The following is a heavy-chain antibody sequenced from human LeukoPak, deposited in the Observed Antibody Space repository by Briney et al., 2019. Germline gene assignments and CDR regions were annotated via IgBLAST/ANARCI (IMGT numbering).Heavy chain of an antibody. J-gene: IGHJ4*02. D-gene: IGHD1/OR15-1a*01. Sequence: SETLSLTCTVSGGSISSSSYYWGWIRQPPGKGLEWIGSIYYSGSTYYNPSLKSRVSITVDNAKNQFSLQLISVTAADTAVYYCARHMTPPGTRGFDYWGQGTLVTVSS. CDR1: GGSISSSSYY. CDR3: ARHMTPPGTRGFDY. CDR2: IYYSGST. V-gene: IGHV4-39*07.